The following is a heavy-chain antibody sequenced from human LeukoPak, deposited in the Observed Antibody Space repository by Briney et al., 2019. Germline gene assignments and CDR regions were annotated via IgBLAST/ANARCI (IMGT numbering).Heavy chain of an antibody. CDR2: INPSGGST. D-gene: IGHD7-27*01. J-gene: IGHJ4*02. CDR3: ARVQSLGIFVGGYFDY. Sequence: ASVKVSCKASGYTFTSYYMHWVRQAPGQGLEWMGIINPSGGSTSYAQKFQGRVTMTRDTSTSTVYMELSSLRSEDTAVYYCARVQSLGIFVGGYFDYWGQGTLVTVSS. CDR1: GYTFTSYY. V-gene: IGHV1-46*01.